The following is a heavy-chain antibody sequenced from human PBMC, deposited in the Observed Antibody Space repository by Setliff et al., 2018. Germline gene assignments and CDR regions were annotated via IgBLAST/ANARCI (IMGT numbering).Heavy chain of an antibody. J-gene: IGHJ6*03. CDR2: IYSSGST. CDR1: GGSISSGDYY. Sequence: SETLSLTCTVSGGSISSGDYYWSWIRQPPGKGLAWIGYIYSSGSTHYNPSLKSRVTMSIDTSKNQFSLKLNSVTAADMAVYYRAREQWLDPPGYYYMDVWAKGTTVTVSS. V-gene: IGHV4-30-4*08. CDR3: AREQWLDPPGYYYMDV. D-gene: IGHD6-19*01.